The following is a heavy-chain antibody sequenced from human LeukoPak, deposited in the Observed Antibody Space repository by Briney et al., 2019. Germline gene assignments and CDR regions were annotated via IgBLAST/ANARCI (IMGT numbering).Heavy chain of an antibody. CDR3: AREKQSGGTPFDY. J-gene: IGHJ4*02. V-gene: IGHV3-30*04. CDR1: GFTFSSYA. Sequence: GRSLRLSCAPSGFTFSSYAMHWVRQAPGKGVERGAVVADDEETIFYADSLKGRFTVSRDNSKNTVYLQMNSLKDDDTAVYYCAREKQSGGTPFDYWGQGSLVTVSS. CDR2: VADDEETI. D-gene: IGHD1-26*01.